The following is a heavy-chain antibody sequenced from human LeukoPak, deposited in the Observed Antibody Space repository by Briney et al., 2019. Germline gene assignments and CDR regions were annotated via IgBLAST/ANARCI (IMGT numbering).Heavy chain of an antibody. CDR1: GGSISSYY. V-gene: IGHV4-4*09. Sequence: PSETLSLTCTVSGGSISSYYWSWIRQPPGKGLEWIGYIYTSGSTNYNPSLKSRVTMSVDTSKNQFSLKLSSVTAADTAVYYCARGRGAARFVTIEFDYWGQGALVTVSS. D-gene: IGHD6-6*01. CDR3: ARGRGAARFVTIEFDY. CDR2: IYTSGST. J-gene: IGHJ4*02.